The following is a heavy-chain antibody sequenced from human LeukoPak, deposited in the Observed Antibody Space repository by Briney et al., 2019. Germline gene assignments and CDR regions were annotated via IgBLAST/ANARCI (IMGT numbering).Heavy chain of an antibody. J-gene: IGHJ5*02. CDR2: INHSGST. D-gene: IGHD2-21*02. Sequence: PSETLSLTCAISGASFSGYSWTWIRQPPGKGLEWIGEINHSGSTSYNPSLKSRVTISVDTSKNQFSLKLSSVTAADTAVYYCARQARDIVVVTANWFDPWGQGTLVTVSS. V-gene: IGHV4-34*01. CDR3: ARQARDIVVVTANWFDP. CDR1: GASFSGYS.